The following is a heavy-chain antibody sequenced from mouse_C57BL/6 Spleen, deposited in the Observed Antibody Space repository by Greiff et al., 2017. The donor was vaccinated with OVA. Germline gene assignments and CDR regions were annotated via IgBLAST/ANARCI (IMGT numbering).Heavy chain of an antibody. CDR3: ARVYPVYYFDY. CDR2: ISYDGSN. V-gene: IGHV3-6*01. D-gene: IGHD2-3*01. Sequence: ESGPGLVKPSQSLSLTCSVTGYSITSGYYWNWIRQFPGNKLEWMGYISYDGSNNYNPSLKNRISITRDTSKNQFFLKLNSVTTEDTATYYCARVYPVYYFDYWGQGTTLTVSS. CDR1: GYSITSGYY. J-gene: IGHJ2*01.